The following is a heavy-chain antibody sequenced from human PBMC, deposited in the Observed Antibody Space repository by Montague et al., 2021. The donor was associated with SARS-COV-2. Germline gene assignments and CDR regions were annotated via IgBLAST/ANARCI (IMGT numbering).Heavy chain of an antibody. CDR1: GDSVSRNSAA. V-gene: IGHV6-1*01. Sequence: CAISGDSVSRNSAAWNWIRQSPSRGLEWLGRTYYRSKWYNDYAVSVKSRITINPDTSKNQISLQLTSVTAADTAVYFCARHGAFNNYEVFDYWGQGTLVTVSS. CDR2: TYYRSKWYN. D-gene: IGHD4-11*01. CDR3: ARHGAFNNYEVFDY. J-gene: IGHJ4*02.